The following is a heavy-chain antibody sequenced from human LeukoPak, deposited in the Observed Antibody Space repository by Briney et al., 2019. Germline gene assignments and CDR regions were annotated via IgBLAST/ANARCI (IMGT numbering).Heavy chain of an antibody. CDR1: GFTFSSYA. CDR3: ARGTQYSYDSSGYTYYYYYGMDV. J-gene: IGHJ6*02. V-gene: IGHV3-23*01. CDR2: ISGSGGST. Sequence: TGGSLRLSCAASGFTFSSYAMSWVRQAPGKGLEWVSAISGSGGSTYYADSVRGRFTISRDNSKSTLYLLMNSLRAEDTAVYYCARGTQYSYDSSGYTYYYYYGMDVWGQGTTVTVSS. D-gene: IGHD3-22*01.